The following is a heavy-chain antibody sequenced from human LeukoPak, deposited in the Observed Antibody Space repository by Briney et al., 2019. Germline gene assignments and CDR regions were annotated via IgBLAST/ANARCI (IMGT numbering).Heavy chain of an antibody. CDR1: GFTFSSYG. J-gene: IGHJ6*03. V-gene: IGHV3-33*06. CDR2: IWYDGSNK. D-gene: IGHD3-10*01. CDR3: AKGPRSSGSLRPYYYYYMDV. Sequence: GGSLRLSCAASGFTFSSYGMHWVRQAPGKGLEWVAVIWYDGSNKYYADSVKGRFTISRDNSKNTLYLQMNSLRAEDTAVYYCAKGPRSSGSLRPYYYYYMDVWGKGTTVTVSS.